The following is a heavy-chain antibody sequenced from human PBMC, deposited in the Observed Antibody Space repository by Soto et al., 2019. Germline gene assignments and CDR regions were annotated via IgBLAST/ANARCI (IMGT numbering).Heavy chain of an antibody. CDR1: GYIFVSYG. V-gene: IGHV1-18*01. J-gene: IGHJ4*01. CDR3: ARVEDYYGSGSYYRY. CDR2: IGAYNGNT. D-gene: IGHD3-10*01. Sequence: GASVKVSCKASGYIFVSYGISWVRQAPGQGLEWMGWIGAYNGNTNYAQKLQGRVTMTTDTSTSTAYMEMRSLRFDDSAVYYCARVEDYYGSGSYYRYWGRGTLVTVSS.